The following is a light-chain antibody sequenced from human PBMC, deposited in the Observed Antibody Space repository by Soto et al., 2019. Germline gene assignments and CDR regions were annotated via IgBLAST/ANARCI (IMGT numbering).Light chain of an antibody. CDR3: QQYYTYST. CDR1: QAISSW. V-gene: IGKV1-5*01. Sequence: DTQMTQSPSTLSASVGDRVTISCRASQAISSWLAWYQQRPGKAPKLLIRDVSRLESGVPSRFSGSGSGTEFSLTISSLQPDDFATYYCQQYYTYSTFGQGTKLEIK. CDR2: DVS. J-gene: IGKJ2*01.